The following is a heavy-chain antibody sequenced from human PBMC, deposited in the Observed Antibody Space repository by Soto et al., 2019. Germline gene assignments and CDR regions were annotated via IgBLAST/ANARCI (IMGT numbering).Heavy chain of an antibody. CDR2: ISAYNGNT. Sequence: QVQLVQSGAEVKKPGASVKVSCKASGYTFTSYGISWVRQAPGQGLEWMGWISAYNGNTNYAQKLQGRVTMTTDTSTSTAYMELRSLRSDDTAVYYCARVDYGDYFRPFRYFDYWGQGTLVTVSS. D-gene: IGHD4-17*01. CDR1: GYTFTSYG. V-gene: IGHV1-18*01. J-gene: IGHJ4*02. CDR3: ARVDYGDYFRPFRYFDY.